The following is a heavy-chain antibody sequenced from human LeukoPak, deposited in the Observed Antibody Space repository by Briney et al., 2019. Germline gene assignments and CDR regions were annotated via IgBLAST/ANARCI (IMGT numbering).Heavy chain of an antibody. CDR1: GFTFSSYW. V-gene: IGHV3-74*01. CDR3: ARDQGPYY. J-gene: IGHJ4*02. Sequence: GGSLRLSCVVSGFTFSSYWMYWARQAPGKGLVWVSRINTDGSGTRYADSVKGRFTTSRDNAKNTLYLQMNSLRAEDTAVYYCARDQGPYYWGQGTLVTVSS. CDR2: INTDGSGT.